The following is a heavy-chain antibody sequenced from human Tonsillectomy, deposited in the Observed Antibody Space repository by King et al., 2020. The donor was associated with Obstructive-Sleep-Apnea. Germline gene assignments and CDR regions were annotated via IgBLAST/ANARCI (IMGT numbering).Heavy chain of an antibody. Sequence: QLQESGPGLVKPSQTLSLTCTVSGGSIRSGGYYWSWIRQHPGKGLEWIGYIYYSGSTYYNPSLKSRVTISVDTSKNQFSLKLSSVTAADTAVYYCARDRDGSIPYYYYGMDVWGQGTTVTVSS. CDR2: IYYSGST. J-gene: IGHJ6*02. V-gene: IGHV4-31*03. CDR1: GGSIRSGGYY. CDR3: ARDRDGSIPYYYYGMDV. D-gene: IGHD2-21*01.